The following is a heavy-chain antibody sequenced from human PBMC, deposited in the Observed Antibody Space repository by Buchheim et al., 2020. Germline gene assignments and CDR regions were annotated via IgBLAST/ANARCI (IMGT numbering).Heavy chain of an antibody. D-gene: IGHD6-13*01. CDR2: IKQDGSEK. CDR3: AGAQHFSSWYLCDY. Sequence: EVQLVESGGGLVQPGGSLRLSCAASGFTFSSYWMSWVRQAPGKGLEWVANIKQDGSEKYYVDSVKGRFTISSDNAKNSLYLQMNSLRAEDTAVYYCAGAQHFSSWYLCDYWGQGTL. V-gene: IGHV3-7*01. J-gene: IGHJ4*02. CDR1: GFTFSSYW.